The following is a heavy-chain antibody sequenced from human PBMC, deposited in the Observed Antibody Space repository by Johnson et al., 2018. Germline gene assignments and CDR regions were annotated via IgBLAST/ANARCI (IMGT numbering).Heavy chain of an antibody. Sequence: VQLVESGGGLVQPGGSLRLSCAASGFTFSSYSMNWVRQAPGRGLDWVSAISGSGGKTHYANSVKGRLPISRDNSKNTRYLQMNSFRAEETAVYFCAKGPYSNGDPYYMDVWGKGTTVTVSS. CDR2: ISGSGGKT. CDR3: AKGPYSNGDPYYMDV. D-gene: IGHD4-11*01. V-gene: IGHV3-23*04. CDR1: GFTFSSYS. J-gene: IGHJ6*03.